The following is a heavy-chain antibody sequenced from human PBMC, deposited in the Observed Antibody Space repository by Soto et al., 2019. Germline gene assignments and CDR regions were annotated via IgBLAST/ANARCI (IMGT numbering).Heavy chain of an antibody. J-gene: IGHJ2*01. Sequence: DVQVVESGGGLIQPGRALRLSCAASGFTFDDYAMHWVRQAPGKGLEWVSGITWNSGNTGYADSVKGRFTISRDNAKNSLYLQMDSLRAEDTALYYCAKGRSDWYFDLWGRGTLVTVSS. CDR2: ITWNSGNT. D-gene: IGHD2-15*01. CDR1: GFTFDDYA. CDR3: AKGRSDWYFDL. V-gene: IGHV3-9*01.